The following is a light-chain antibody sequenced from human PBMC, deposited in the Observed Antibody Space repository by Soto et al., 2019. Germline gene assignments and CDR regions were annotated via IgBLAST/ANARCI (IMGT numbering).Light chain of an antibody. CDR2: GAN. Sequence: EIVLTQSPGTLSLSPGERATLSCRASQSVYFSLFAWYQQKAGQAPRLLIHGANSRAAGIPARFSGRDSETEFTLNISRVQPEDSAVYYCQQYGKPPYTFGRGTRLEI. CDR1: QSVYFSL. V-gene: IGKV3-20*01. J-gene: IGKJ5*01. CDR3: QQYGKPPYT.